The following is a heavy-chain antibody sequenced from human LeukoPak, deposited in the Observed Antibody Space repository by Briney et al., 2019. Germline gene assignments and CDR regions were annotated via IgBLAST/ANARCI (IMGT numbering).Heavy chain of an antibody. CDR2: ISNDGSDK. J-gene: IGHJ6*01. V-gene: IGHV3-30-3*01. CDR1: GFTFSTYA. D-gene: IGHD3-9*01. Sequence: GGSLRLSCAASGFTFSTYAMHWVRQAPGKGLEWVAVISNDGSDKYYADSVRGRFTISRDNSKNTLYLQMNSLRTEDTALYYCARDSAVTIFFSLLMDVWGQGTTVTVSS. CDR3: ARDSAVTIFFSLLMDV.